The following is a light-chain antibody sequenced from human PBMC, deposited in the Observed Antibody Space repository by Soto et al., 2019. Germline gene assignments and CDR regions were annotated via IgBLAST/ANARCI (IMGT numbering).Light chain of an antibody. CDR1: SSDVGGYNY. V-gene: IGLV2-8*01. Sequence: QSAPTQPPSASGSPGQSVTFSCTGTSSDVGGYNYVSWYQQYPGKAPKLMIYEVYKRPSGVTDRFSVYKSGNTASLTVSGLQHEDEADYYCSAYAGSSTWVFGGGTKLTVL. CDR3: SAYAGSSTWV. J-gene: IGLJ2*01. CDR2: EVY.